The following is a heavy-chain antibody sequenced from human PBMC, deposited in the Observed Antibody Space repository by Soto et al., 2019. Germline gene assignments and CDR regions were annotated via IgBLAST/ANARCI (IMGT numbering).Heavy chain of an antibody. CDR3: SKGRPRYSGLDTDLDA. CDR2: IDYNGGRV. CDR1: GFTFDEHS. V-gene: IGHV3-9*01. D-gene: IGHD5-12*01. J-gene: IGHJ5*02. Sequence: EVRLVESGGGFVQPGRSLRLYCTVSGFTFDEHSMHWVRQAPGKGLEWVSGIDYNGGRVAYVDSVRGGLTIARDNDTNSLFLQMNSLRPKDTGLYFCSKGRPRYSGLDTDLDAWGQGTPVTVSS.